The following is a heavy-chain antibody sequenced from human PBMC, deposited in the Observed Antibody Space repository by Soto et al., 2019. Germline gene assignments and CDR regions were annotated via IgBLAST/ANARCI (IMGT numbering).Heavy chain of an antibody. CDR3: AREYYGLLTGYYTDY. CDR1: GFPFSSYW. D-gene: IGHD3-9*01. CDR2: ISGDGVTT. J-gene: IGHJ4*02. Sequence: EVQLVESGGDLVQRGGSLRLSCAASGFPFSSYWMHWVRHTPGKGLDWVARISGDGVTTYYADSVTGRFTVSRDNAKNPLSLQIGGLRSEDTAVYYGAREYYGLLTGYYTDYWGEGTLVSFSS. V-gene: IGHV3-74*01.